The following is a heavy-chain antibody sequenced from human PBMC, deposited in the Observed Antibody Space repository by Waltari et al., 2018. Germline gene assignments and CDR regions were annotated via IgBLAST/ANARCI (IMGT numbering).Heavy chain of an antibody. D-gene: IGHD2-2*01. J-gene: IGHJ4*02. CDR2: IYYSGST. CDR1: GGPISSSSHY. Sequence: QLQLQESGPGLVKPSETLSLICPVPGGPISSSSHYWGWTRQPPGEGLEWIGSIYYSGSTYYNPSLKSRVTISVETSKNQFSLKLSSVTAADTAVYYCARHVSGYCSSTSCHSDYWGQGTLVTVSS. CDR3: ARHVSGYCSSTSCHSDY. V-gene: IGHV4-39*01.